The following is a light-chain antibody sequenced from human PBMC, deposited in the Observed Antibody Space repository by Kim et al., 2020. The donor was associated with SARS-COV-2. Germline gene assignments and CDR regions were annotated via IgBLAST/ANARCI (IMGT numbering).Light chain of an antibody. J-gene: IGKJ4*01. CDR3: QQFNNYPF. V-gene: IGKV1D-13*01. CDR2: DAS. CDR1: QGISSA. Sequence: AIQLTQSPSSLSASVGDRVTITCRASQGISSALAWYQQKPGKAPKLLIYDASSLESGVPSRFSGSGSGTDFTLTISSLQPEDFATYYCQQFNNYPFFGGGTKMDIK.